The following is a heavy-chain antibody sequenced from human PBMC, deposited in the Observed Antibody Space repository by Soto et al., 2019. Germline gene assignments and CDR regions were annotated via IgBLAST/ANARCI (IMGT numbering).Heavy chain of an antibody. D-gene: IGHD3-9*01. CDR1: GGTFSSYT. J-gene: IGHJ4*02. V-gene: IGHV1-69*04. CDR2: IIPILGIA. CDR3: ARDQIGYYDILTGPDY. Sequence: ASVKVSCKASGGTFSSYTISWVRQAPGQGLEWMGRIIPILGIANYAQKFQGRVTITADKSTSTAYMELSSLRSEDTAVYYCARDQIGYYDILTGPDYWGQGTLVTVSS.